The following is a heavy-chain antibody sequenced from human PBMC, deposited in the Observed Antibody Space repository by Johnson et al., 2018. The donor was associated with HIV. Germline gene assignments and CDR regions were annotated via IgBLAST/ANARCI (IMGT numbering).Heavy chain of an antibody. CDR3: AKGVRGSSCYDAFDI. V-gene: IGHV3-9*01. Sequence: VQLVESGGGLVQPGRSLRLSCAASGITFDEYALHWVRQAPGKGLEWVSGISWNNGTIGYADSVMGRFTISRDNSKNTLYLKMSSLRADDTAVYYCAKGVRGSSCYDAFDIWGQGTMVTFSS. CDR1: GITFDEYA. J-gene: IGHJ3*02. D-gene: IGHD6-6*01. CDR2: ISWNNGTI.